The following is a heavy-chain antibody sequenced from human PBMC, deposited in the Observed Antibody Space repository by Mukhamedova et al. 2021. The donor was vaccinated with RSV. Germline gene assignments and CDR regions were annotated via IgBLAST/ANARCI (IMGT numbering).Heavy chain of an antibody. Sequence: EWIGYFSNSGSTKYTPSLKSRVRISVDTTQNQFSLSLNSVTAADTAVYYCARGHYGSGSLDYWGQGALVTASS. D-gene: IGHD3-10*01. V-gene: IGHV4-59*09. CDR3: ARGHYGSGSLDY. CDR2: FSNSGST. J-gene: IGHJ4*02.